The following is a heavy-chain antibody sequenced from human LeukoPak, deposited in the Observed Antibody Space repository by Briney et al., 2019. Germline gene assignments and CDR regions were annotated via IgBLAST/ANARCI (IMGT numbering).Heavy chain of an antibody. J-gene: IGHJ5*02. CDR1: GGSISSSSYY. CDR3: AREIGRWVVVAATPVLARYNWFDP. D-gene: IGHD2-15*01. CDR2: IYYSGST. Sequence: SETLSLTCTVSGGSISSSSYYWGWIRQPPGKGLEWIGSIYYSGSTYYNPSLKSRVTISVDTSKNQFSLKLSSVTAADTAVYYCAREIGRWVVVAATPVLARYNWFDPWGQGTLVTVSS. V-gene: IGHV4-39*02.